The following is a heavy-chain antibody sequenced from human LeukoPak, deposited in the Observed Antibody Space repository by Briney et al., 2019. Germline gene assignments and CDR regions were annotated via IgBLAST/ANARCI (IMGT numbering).Heavy chain of an antibody. CDR1: KFTFSDYA. CDR2: ISHDGSNK. V-gene: IGHV3-30*18. J-gene: IGHJ4*02. D-gene: IGHD3-10*01. Sequence: QSGGSLRLSCAASKFTFSDYAMHWVRQAPGKGLEWGALISHDGSNKYYADSAKGRFTISRDNSKNTLYLEMNSLRVEDTAVYYCAKDRKWSYYGFDYWGQGTLVTVSS. CDR3: AKDRKWSYYGFDY.